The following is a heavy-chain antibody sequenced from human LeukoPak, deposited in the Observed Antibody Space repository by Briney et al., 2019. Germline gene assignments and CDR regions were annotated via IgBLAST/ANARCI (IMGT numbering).Heavy chain of an antibody. V-gene: IGHV3-30*05. CDR3: ARAGGSSGWYWFDP. CDR2: ISYDGSNK. D-gene: IGHD6-19*01. CDR1: GFSFISYG. J-gene: IGHJ5*02. Sequence: GGSLRLSCAASGFSFISYGMHWVRQAPGKGLEWVAVISYDGSNKYYADSVKGRFTISRDNSKNTLYLQMNSLRAEDTAVYYCARAGGSSGWYWFDPWGQGTLVTVSS.